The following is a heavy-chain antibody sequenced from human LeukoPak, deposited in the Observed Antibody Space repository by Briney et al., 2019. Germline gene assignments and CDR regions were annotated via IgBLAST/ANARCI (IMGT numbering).Heavy chain of an antibody. J-gene: IGHJ4*02. CDR3: AREYSSGWYYFDY. CDR2: INPSGGST. CDR1: GYTFTDYY. Sequence: EASVRVSCKASGYTFTDYYMHWVRQAPGQGLEWMGIINPSGGSTSYAQKFQGRVTMTRDTSTSTVYMELSSLRSEDTAVYYCAREYSSGWYYFDYWGQGTLVTVSS. D-gene: IGHD6-19*01. V-gene: IGHV1-46*01.